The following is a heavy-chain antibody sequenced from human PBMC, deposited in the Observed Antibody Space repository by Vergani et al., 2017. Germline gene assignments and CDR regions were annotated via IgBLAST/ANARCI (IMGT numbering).Heavy chain of an antibody. J-gene: IGHJ4*02. CDR2: ISYDGSNK. Sequence: VELVESGGGLVQRGGSLRLSREVSGFTVSRNYMSWVRQAPGKGLEWVAVISYDGSNKYYADSVKGRFTISRDNSKNTLYLQMNSLRAEDTAVYYCTKGSRGYTGYFFDYWGQGTLATVSS. CDR3: TKGSRGYTGYFFDY. CDR1: GFTVSRNY. V-gene: IGHV3-30-3*01. D-gene: IGHD5-12*01.